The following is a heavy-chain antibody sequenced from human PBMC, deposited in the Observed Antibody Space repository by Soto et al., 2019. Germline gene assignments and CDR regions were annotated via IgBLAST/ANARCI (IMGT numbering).Heavy chain of an antibody. V-gene: IGHV3-9*01. D-gene: IGHD3-9*01. CDR2: IGLNSATI. J-gene: IGHJ2*01. CDR1: GFTVDDYA. Sequence: GGSLRLSCGASGFTVDDYAMHWVRQAPGKGLEWVSGIGLNSATIGYADSVKGRFTISRDNAKKSLYLQMNNLRTEDTALYYCAKDGRSLRYFDSGYFDLWGRGTLVTVPQ. CDR3: AKDGRSLRYFDSGYFDL.